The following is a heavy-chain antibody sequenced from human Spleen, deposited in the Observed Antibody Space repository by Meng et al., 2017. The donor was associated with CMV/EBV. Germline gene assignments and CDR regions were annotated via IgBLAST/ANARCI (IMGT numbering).Heavy chain of an antibody. J-gene: IGHJ4*02. D-gene: IGHD6-13*01. CDR2: ISSSGSTI. CDR1: GFTFSSYE. Sequence: GESLKISCAASGFTFSSYEMNWVRQAPGKGLEWVAYISSSGSTIHYADSVKGRFTISRDDSKNTAYLQMNSLKTEDTAVYYCTRLGSSWSLDYWGQGTLVTVSS. V-gene: IGHV3-48*03. CDR3: TRLGSSWSLDY.